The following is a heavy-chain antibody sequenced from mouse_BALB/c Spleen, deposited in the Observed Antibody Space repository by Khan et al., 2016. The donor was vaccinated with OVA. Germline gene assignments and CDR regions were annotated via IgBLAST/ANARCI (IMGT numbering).Heavy chain of an antibody. CDR2: IWSDGST. V-gene: IGHV2-6-1*01. D-gene: IGHD2-10*01. Sequence: QVQLKESGPGLVAPSQSLSITCTISGFSLTTYGVHWVRQPPGKGLEWLVMIWSDGSTTYNSTLKSRLSINKDNSKSQVFLKMNSLQTDDTAMYYCARQPYYHYYIMDYWGQGTSVTVSS. CDR3: ARQPYYHYYIMDY. CDR1: GFSLTTYG. J-gene: IGHJ4*01.